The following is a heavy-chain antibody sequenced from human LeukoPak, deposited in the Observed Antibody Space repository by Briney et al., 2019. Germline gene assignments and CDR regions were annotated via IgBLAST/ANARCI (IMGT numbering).Heavy chain of an antibody. CDR1: GYSFTSYY. CDR3: ARDQPRGNYDYWFDP. V-gene: IGHV1-46*01. J-gene: IGHJ5*02. D-gene: IGHD3-16*01. Sequence: VASVKVSCKASGYSFTSYYIHWVRQAPGQGLEWMGIINPSGGSTTYAQKFQGRVTLTRDMSTSTFYMDLSSLRSGDTAIYYCARDQPRGNYDYWFDPWGQGTLVTVSS. CDR2: INPSGGST.